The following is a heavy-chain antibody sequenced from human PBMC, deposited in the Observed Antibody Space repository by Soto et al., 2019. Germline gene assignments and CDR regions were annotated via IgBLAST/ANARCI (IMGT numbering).Heavy chain of an antibody. Sequence: QVQLQESGPGLVKPSQTLSLTCTVSGGSISSGDYYWSWIRQPPGKGLEWIGYIYYSGSTYYNPSLKSRVNISVDTSKNQFSLKLSSGTAADTAVSDCARERPDGSRLAPWGQGTLVTVSS. V-gene: IGHV4-30-4*01. CDR2: IYYSGST. D-gene: IGHD6-13*01. J-gene: IGHJ5*02. CDR1: GGSISSGDYY. CDR3: ARERPDGSRLAP.